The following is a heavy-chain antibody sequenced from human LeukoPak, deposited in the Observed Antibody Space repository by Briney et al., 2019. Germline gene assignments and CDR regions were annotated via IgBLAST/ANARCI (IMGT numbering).Heavy chain of an antibody. Sequence: PSETLSLTCTVSGGSISSYYWSWIRQPPGKGLEWIGRIYTSGSTNYNPSLKSRVTMSVDTSKNQFSLKLSSVTAADTAVYYCARERGSSSWYKEGSFDYWGQGTLVTVSS. V-gene: IGHV4-4*07. CDR1: GGSISSYY. D-gene: IGHD6-13*01. CDR3: ARERGSSSWYKEGSFDY. J-gene: IGHJ4*02. CDR2: IYTSGST.